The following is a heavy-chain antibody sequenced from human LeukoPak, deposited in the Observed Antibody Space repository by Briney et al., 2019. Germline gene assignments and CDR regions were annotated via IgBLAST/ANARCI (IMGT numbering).Heavy chain of an antibody. D-gene: IGHD2-2*01. CDR3: ARRVYVRHQLQAYHFDY. CDR1: GSSISSGHY. V-gene: IGHV4-38-2*01. CDR2: MYKSGST. Sequence: SETLSLTCDVSGSSISSGHYWGWIRQSPGKGLEWIASMYKSGSTYFKASLKSRVAISLDTPKNQFSLTLSSVTAADTAVYYCARRVYVRHQLQAYHFDYWGQGILVTVSS. J-gene: IGHJ4*02.